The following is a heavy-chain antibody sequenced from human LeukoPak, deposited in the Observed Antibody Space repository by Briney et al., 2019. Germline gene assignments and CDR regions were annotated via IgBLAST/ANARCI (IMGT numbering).Heavy chain of an antibody. CDR2: SFHTGSA. CDR3: ASRKAGYGSGTPFDY. Sequence: SETLSLTCAVSGASITSNYWWDWVRQAPGKGLEWIGESFHTGSANYNPSLKGRASISVDKSTNQFSLTLTSVTAADTAIYSCASRKAGYGSGTPFDYWGRGTLVTVSS. CDR1: GASITSNYW. J-gene: IGHJ4*01. D-gene: IGHD3-10*01. V-gene: IGHV4-4*02.